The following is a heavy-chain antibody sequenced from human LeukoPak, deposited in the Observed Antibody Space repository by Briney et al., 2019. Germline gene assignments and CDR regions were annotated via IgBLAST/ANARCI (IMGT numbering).Heavy chain of an antibody. J-gene: IGHJ2*01. Sequence: GGPLRLSCAASGFTFSSYSMNWVRQAPGKGLEWVSSISSSSSYIYYADSVKGRFTISRDNAKNSLYLQMNSLRAEDTAVYYCAREFKGSGPPYWYFDLWGRGTLVTVSS. CDR1: GFTFSSYS. D-gene: IGHD3-10*01. CDR3: AREFKGSGPPYWYFDL. V-gene: IGHV3-21*01. CDR2: ISSSSSYI.